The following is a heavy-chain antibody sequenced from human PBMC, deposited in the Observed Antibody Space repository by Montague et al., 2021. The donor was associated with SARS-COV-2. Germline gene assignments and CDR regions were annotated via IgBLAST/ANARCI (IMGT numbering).Heavy chain of an antibody. D-gene: IGHD1-26*01. V-gene: IGHV3-23*01. Sequence: SLRLSCAASGFIFSGFAMSWVRQAPGKGLEWVSAVRSSGGSPNYADSVKGRFTIYRDNSNNMLYLQMNGPRAEDTAVYYCAKDMWDPYYFDYWGQGTLVTVSS. CDR2: VRSSGGSP. J-gene: IGHJ4*02. CDR3: AKDMWDPYYFDY. CDR1: GFIFSGFA.